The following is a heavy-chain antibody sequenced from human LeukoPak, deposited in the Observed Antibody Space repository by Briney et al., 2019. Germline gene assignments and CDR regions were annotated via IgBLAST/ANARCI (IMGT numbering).Heavy chain of an antibody. V-gene: IGHV4-4*07. CDR1: GGSISTYY. D-gene: IGHD6-6*01. Sequence: SETLSLTCTVSGGSISTYYWSWIRQPAGKGLEWIGRINTSGSTNYNPSLKSRVTMSVDTSKDQFSLNLSSVTAADTAVYYCARMYGSSSYFDYWGQGTLVTVSS. J-gene: IGHJ4*02. CDR3: ARMYGSSSYFDY. CDR2: INTSGST.